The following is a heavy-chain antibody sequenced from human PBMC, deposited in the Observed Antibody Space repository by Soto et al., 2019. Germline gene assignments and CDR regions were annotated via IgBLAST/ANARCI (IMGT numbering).Heavy chain of an antibody. CDR3: AKADGEQWLIPHLDN. J-gene: IGHJ4*02. CDR2: ISCCGGST. Sequence: EVQLLESGGGVVQPGGSLRLSCVASGFNFKKFAMAWVRQAPGEGLEWVSGISCCGGSTSYADSVKGRFSTARDDSKNTLTLQMNGQRVEDTAQYFCAKADGEQWLIPHLDNWGQGTLVTVS. D-gene: IGHD6-19*01. V-gene: IGHV3-23*01. CDR1: GFNFKKFA.